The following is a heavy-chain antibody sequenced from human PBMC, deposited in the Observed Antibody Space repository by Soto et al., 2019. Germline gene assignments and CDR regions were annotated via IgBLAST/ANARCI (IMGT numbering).Heavy chain of an antibody. CDR2: IIPIFGTA. CDR1: GGTFSSYA. V-gene: IGHV1-69*13. J-gene: IGHJ4*02. D-gene: IGHD4-4*01. CDR3: ARSKLGSNVYYFDY. Sequence: SVKVSCKASGGTFSSYAISWVRQAPGHGLEWMGGIIPIFGTANYAQKFQGRVTITADESTSTAYMELSRLRSEDTAVYYCARSKLGSNVYYFDYWGQGTLVTVSS.